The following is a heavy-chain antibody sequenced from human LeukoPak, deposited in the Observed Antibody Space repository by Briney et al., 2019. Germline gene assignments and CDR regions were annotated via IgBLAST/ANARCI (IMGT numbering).Heavy chain of an antibody. CDR2: INPNSGGT. Sequence: GASLKVSCKASGYTFTGYYMHWVRQAPGQGLEWMGWINPNSGGTNYAQKFQGRVTMTRDTSISTAYMELSRLRSDDTAVYYCARTPYYYDSSGYPFDYWGQGTLVTVSS. CDR3: ARTPYYYDSSGYPFDY. V-gene: IGHV1-2*02. CDR1: GYTFTGYY. D-gene: IGHD3-22*01. J-gene: IGHJ4*02.